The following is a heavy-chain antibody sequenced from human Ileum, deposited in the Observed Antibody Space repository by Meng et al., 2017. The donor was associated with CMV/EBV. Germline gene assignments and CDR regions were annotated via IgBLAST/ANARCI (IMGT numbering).Heavy chain of an antibody. D-gene: IGHD3-10*01. V-gene: IGHV4-39*07. CDR1: GGSISSSLYY. J-gene: IGHJ4*02. Sequence: QLPLQGSGPGLVKPSETLSLTCTVSGGSISSSLYYWGWIRQPPGKGLEWIGTISYSGTAFYNLSLKSRVAISIDTSKFQFSLKLSSVTATDTAVYYCARDSTYPSGLDYWGQGTLVTVSS. CDR3: ARDSTYPSGLDY. CDR2: ISYSGTA.